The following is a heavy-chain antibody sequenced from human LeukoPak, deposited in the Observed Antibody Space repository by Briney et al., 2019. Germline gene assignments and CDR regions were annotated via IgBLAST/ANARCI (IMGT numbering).Heavy chain of an antibody. J-gene: IGHJ5*02. CDR1: GGSFSGYY. CDR2: INHSGST. D-gene: IGHD2-2*01. Sequence: SETLSLTCAVYGGSFSGYYWSWIRQAPGKGLEWIGEINHSGSTNYNPSLKSRVTISVDTSKNQFSLKLSSVTAADTAVYYCASRSRPWRWFDPWGQGTLVTVSS. CDR3: ASRSRPWRWFDP. V-gene: IGHV4-34*01.